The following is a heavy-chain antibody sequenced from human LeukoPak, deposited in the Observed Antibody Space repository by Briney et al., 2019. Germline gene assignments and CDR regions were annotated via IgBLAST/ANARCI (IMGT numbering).Heavy chain of an antibody. D-gene: IGHD4-11*01. CDR2: IYHSGST. Sequence: SETLSLTCTVSGYSISSGYYWGWIRQPPGKGLEWIGSIYHSGSTYCNPSLKSRVTISVDTSKNQFSLKLSSVTAADTAVYYCARGLRDYSNSLTFDYWGQGTLVTVSS. V-gene: IGHV4-38-2*02. J-gene: IGHJ4*02. CDR3: ARGLRDYSNSLTFDY. CDR1: GYSISSGYY.